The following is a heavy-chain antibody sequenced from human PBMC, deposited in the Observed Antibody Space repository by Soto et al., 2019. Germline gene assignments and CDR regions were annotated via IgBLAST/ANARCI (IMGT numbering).Heavy chain of an antibody. D-gene: IGHD2-2*01. J-gene: IGHJ3*02. V-gene: IGHV4-59*01. CDR3: ARVRGLGCSSTSCRDLDGFDI. CDR1: GGPISSYY. Sequence: SETLSLTCTFSGGPISSYYWSWIRQPTGKGLEWIGYINFSGNTNYNPSLKSRITISLDTSKTQFSLKLDSVTAADTAVYYCARVRGLGCSSTSCRDLDGFDIWGQGTLVTVSS. CDR2: INFSGNT.